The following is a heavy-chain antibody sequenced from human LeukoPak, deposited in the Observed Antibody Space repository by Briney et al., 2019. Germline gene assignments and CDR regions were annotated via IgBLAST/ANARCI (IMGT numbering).Heavy chain of an antibody. D-gene: IGHD6-13*01. CDR3: ARGGISSSWLPVGEQYSFYWYFDL. CDR2: ISAYNGNT. V-gene: IGHV1-18*01. CDR1: GYTFISYG. Sequence: GASVKVSCKACGYTFISYGISWVRQAPGQGLEWMGWISAYNGNTNYAQKLQGRVTMTTDTSTSTAYMELRSLRSDDTAVYYCARGGISSSWLPVGEQYSFYWYFDLWGRGTLVTVSS. J-gene: IGHJ2*01.